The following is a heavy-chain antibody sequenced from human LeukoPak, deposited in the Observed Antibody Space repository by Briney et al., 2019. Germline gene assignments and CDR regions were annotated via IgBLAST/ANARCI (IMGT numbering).Heavy chain of an antibody. J-gene: IGHJ4*02. CDR2: IYYSGST. V-gene: IGHV4-30-4*01. CDR3: ASFITMVRGVIITYFDY. CDR1: GGSISSGDYY. Sequence: SETLSHTCTVSGGSISSGDYYWSWIRQPPGKGLEWIGYIYYSGSTYYNPSLKSRVTISVDTSKNQFSLKLSSVTAADTAVYYCASFITMVRGVIITYFDYWGQGTLVTVSS. D-gene: IGHD3-10*01.